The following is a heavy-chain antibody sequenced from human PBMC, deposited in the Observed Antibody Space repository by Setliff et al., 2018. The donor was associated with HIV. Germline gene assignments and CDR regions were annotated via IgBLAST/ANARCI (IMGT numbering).Heavy chain of an antibody. CDR1: GGSMSRVY. D-gene: IGHD1-1*01. J-gene: IGHJ3*02. V-gene: IGHV4-4*08. CDR3: AKEGSWNDDSGAFNI. Sequence: SETLSLTCSVSGGSMSRVYWTWIRQPPGKGLEWIGYVSASGTTKYNPSLQSRVTISGDSSKNQFSLRLSSVAAADTAVYYCAKEGSWNDDSGAFNIWGQGTMVTVSS. CDR2: VSASGTT.